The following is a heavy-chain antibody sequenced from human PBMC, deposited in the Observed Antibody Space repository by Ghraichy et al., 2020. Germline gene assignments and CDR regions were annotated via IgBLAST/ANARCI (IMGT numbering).Heavy chain of an antibody. CDR3: ARAGGVTVSTKYFDL. CDR1: GYIFTTYH. CDR2: INPGGGHT. Sequence: ASVKVSCKASGYIFTTYHIYWVRQAPGQGLEWMARINPGGGHTNYAQKFQDRVSLTTDTSTTTVYMELTSLRSDDTAVYYCARAGGVTVSTKYFDLWGQGSQVIVSS. J-gene: IGHJ4*02. V-gene: IGHV1-46*01. D-gene: IGHD3-16*01.